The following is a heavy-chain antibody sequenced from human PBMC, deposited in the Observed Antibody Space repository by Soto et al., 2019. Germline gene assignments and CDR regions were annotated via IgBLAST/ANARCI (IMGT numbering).Heavy chain of an antibody. CDR3: ERELWSGGSCCELWFDP. CDR1: GGSFSGYY. D-gene: IGHD2-15*01. CDR2: INHSGST. Sequence: QVQLQQWGAGLLKPSETLSLTCAVYGGSFSGYYWSWIRQPPGKGLEWIGEINHSGSTNYNPSLKSRVTISADTSKNLFSLKLSSVTAADTAVYYCERELWSGGSCCELWFDPWGQGTLVTVSS. J-gene: IGHJ5*02. V-gene: IGHV4-34*01.